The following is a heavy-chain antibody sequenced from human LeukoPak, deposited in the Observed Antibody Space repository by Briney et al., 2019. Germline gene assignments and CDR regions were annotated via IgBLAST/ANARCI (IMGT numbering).Heavy chain of an antibody. CDR2: ISGDGGST. J-gene: IGHJ6*03. D-gene: IGHD6-13*01. CDR1: GFTFDDYA. V-gene: IGHV3-43*02. Sequence: GGSLRLSCAASGFTFDDYAMHWVRQAPGKGLESVSLISGDGGSTYYADSVKGRFTISRDNSKNSLYLQMNSLRTEDTALYYCAVAAAGFYYYYYMDVWGKGTTVTVSS. CDR3: AVAAAGFYYYYYMDV.